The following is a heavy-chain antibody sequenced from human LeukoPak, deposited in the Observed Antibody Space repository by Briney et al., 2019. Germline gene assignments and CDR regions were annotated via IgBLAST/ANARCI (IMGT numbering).Heavy chain of an antibody. CDR3: AADPNYVDIVATPFDY. J-gene: IGHJ4*02. D-gene: IGHD5-12*01. CDR1: GFTFTSSA. Sequence: ASVKVSCKASGFTFTSSAMQWVRQARGQRLEWIGWIVVGSGNTNYAQKFQERVTITRDMSTSTAYMELSSLRSEDTAVYYCAADPNYVDIVATPFDYWGQGTLVTVSS. CDR2: IVVGSGNT. V-gene: IGHV1-58*02.